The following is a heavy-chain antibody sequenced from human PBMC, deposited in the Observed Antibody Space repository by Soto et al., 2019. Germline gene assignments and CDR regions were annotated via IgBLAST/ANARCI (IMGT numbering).Heavy chain of an antibody. V-gene: IGHV4-31*03. D-gene: IGHD1-26*01. CDR2: IHSAGNT. J-gene: IGHJ4*02. CDR1: GGSINTFSYY. CDR3: AKRATYYIDS. Sequence: SETLSLTCTVSGGSINTFSYYWSWLRQHPGQGLEWIGYIHSAGNTYYNPSLKSRLSMSIDTSKNQFSLTVSSVTAADTAVYYCAKRATYYIDSWGQEDLLPISS.